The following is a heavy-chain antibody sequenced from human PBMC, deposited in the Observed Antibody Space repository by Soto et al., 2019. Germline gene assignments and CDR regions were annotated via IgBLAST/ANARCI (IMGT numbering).Heavy chain of an antibody. CDR3: ARGGAMGVDY. J-gene: IGHJ4*02. D-gene: IGHD1-26*01. V-gene: IGHV3-74*01. CDR2: IYFDGITT. CDR1: GFNFNSYT. Sequence: PGGSLRLSCSASGFNFNSYTMNWVRQAPGKGLVWVSRIYFDGITTNYADSVKGRLTVSRDNAKNTVYLHVNTLRDEDTAVYYCARGGAMGVDYWGQGTLVTVSS.